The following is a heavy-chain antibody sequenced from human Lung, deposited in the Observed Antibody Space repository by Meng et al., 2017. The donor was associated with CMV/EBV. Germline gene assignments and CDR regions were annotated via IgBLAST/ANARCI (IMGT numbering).Heavy chain of an antibody. D-gene: IGHD5-18*01. J-gene: IGHJ4*02. Sequence: GEXXKISCTASGFTFSTYDFHWVRQPTGKGLEWVSSIGTVGDTYSIGSVKGRFRISREDAKNSVYRQMNGVRDGVKGMYYCERARYTTHLDYWGQGPLVTVSS. V-gene: IGHV3-13*01. CDR2: IGTVGDT. CDR1: GFTFSTYD. CDR3: ERARYTTHLDY.